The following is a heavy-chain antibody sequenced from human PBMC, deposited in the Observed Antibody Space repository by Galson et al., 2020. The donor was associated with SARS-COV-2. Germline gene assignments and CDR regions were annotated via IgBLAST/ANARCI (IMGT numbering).Heavy chain of an antibody. Sequence: GESLKISCKASGYTFSNYGISWVRQAPGQGLEWMGWISPYNGNTEYAQNFQDRITMTVDTYTTTAYMELRHLRSYDPAVYYCARHFRAWYPGSPFDVWCQGTMVTVAA. CDR3: ARHFRAWYPGSPFDV. CDR2: ISPYNGNT. V-gene: IGHV1-18*01. D-gene: IGHD1-20*01. CDR1: GYTFSNYG. J-gene: IGHJ3*01.